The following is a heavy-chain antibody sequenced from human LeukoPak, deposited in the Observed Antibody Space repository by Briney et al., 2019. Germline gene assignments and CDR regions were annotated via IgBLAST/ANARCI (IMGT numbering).Heavy chain of an antibody. CDR3: AKEVAWFGELSDASY. CDR1: GFTFSSYA. J-gene: IGHJ4*02. Sequence: GGSLRLSCAASGFTFSSYATSWVRQAPGKGLEWVSAISGSGGSTYYADSVKGRFTISRDNSKNTLYLQMNSLRAEDTAVYYCAKEVAWFGELSDASYWGQGTLVTVSS. V-gene: IGHV3-23*01. CDR2: ISGSGGST. D-gene: IGHD3-10*01.